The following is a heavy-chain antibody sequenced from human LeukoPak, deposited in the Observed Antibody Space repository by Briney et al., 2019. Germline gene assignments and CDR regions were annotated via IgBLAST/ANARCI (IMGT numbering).Heavy chain of an antibody. CDR3: AKGQRPLYSGSYSGFDY. CDR2: ISYDGSNK. J-gene: IGHJ4*02. V-gene: IGHV3-30-3*01. D-gene: IGHD1-26*01. CDR1: GFTFSSYA. Sequence: HPGGSLRLSCAASGFTFSSYAMHWVRQAPGKGLEWVAVISYDGSNKYYADSVKGRFTISRDNSKNTLYLQMNSLRAEDMALYYCAKGQRPLYSGSYSGFDYWGQGTLVTVSS.